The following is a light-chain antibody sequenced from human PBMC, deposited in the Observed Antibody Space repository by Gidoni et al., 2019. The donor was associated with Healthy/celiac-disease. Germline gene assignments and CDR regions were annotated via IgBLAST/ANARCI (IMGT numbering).Light chain of an antibody. J-gene: IGKJ4*01. V-gene: IGKV1-9*01. Sequence: DIQLTQSPSFLSASVGDRVTITCRASQGISSYLAWYQQKPGKAPKLLIYAASTLQSGVPSRFSGSGSGTEFTLTISSLQPEDFATYYCQQLNSYPPGELTFXGXTKVEIK. CDR3: QQLNSYPPGELT. CDR1: QGISSY. CDR2: AAS.